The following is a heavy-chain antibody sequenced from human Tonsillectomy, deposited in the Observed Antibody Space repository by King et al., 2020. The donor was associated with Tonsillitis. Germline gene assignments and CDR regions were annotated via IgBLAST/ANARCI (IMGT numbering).Heavy chain of an antibody. Sequence: LQQWGAGLLKPSETLSLTCAVYGGSFSGYYWSWIRQPPGKGLEWIGEINHSGSTNYNPSLKSRVTISVDTSKNQFSLKLSSVTAAETAVYYCAGGLEYYEFREDHWGQGTPVTVSS. V-gene: IGHV4-34*01. CDR1: GGSFSGYY. D-gene: IGHD3-3*01. J-gene: IGHJ6*01. CDR3: AGGLEYYEFREDH. CDR2: INHSGST.